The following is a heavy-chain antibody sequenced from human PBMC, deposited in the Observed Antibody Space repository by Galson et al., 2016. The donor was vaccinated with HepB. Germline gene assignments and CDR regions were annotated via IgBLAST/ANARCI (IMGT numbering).Heavy chain of an antibody. CDR3: ARDDSGGWYGFHYGMDV. D-gene: IGHD6-19*01. CDR1: GASISGYY. V-gene: IGHV4-59*01. Sequence: LSLTCTVSGASISGYYLSWIRQPPVKGLEWIGYIYYSGRTNYNPSLKSRVTISVDTSKNQFSLKLSSVTAADTAVYYCARDDSGGWYGFHYGMDVWGQGTTVTVSS. J-gene: IGHJ6*02. CDR2: IYYSGRT.